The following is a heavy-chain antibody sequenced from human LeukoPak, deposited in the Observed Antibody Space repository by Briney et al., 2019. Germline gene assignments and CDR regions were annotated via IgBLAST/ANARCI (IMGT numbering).Heavy chain of an antibody. CDR3: ARGRPHGNDY. CDR2: IASDGSST. Sequence: GGSLRLSCAASGFSFSNYWFHWVRQAPGEGLVWVSRIASDGSSTTYADSVKGRFSISRDNAKNTLYLQMNSLRVEDTAVYYCARGRPHGNDYWGQGTLVTVSS. V-gene: IGHV3-74*01. D-gene: IGHD4-23*01. J-gene: IGHJ4*02. CDR1: GFSFSNYW.